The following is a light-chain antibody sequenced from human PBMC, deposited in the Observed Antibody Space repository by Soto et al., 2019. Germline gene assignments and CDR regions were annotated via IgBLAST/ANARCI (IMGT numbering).Light chain of an antibody. CDR2: GNS. CDR1: SSNIGAGHD. Sequence: QSVLTQPPSVSGAPGQRVTISCTGSSSNIGAGHDVHWYQQLPGRAPKLLIYGNSNRPSGVPDRFSGSKSGASGSLAITGLQADDEADYYCQSYDSSLSGSVVFGGGTQLTVL. CDR3: QSYDSSLSGSVV. J-gene: IGLJ2*01. V-gene: IGLV1-40*01.